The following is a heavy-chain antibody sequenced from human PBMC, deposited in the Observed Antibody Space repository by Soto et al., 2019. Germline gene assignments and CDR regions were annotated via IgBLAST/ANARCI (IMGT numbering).Heavy chain of an antibody. CDR3: ARELKVLEYYYYGMDV. V-gene: IGHV3-33*01. CDR1: GFTFSSYG. J-gene: IGHJ6*02. D-gene: IGHD1-1*01. CDR2: IWYDGSNK. Sequence: GGSLRLSCAASGFTFSSYGMHWVRQAPGKGLEWVAVIWYDGSNKYYADSVKGRFTISRDNSKNTLYLQMNSLRAEDTAVYYCARELKVLEYYYYGMDVWGQGTTVTVSS.